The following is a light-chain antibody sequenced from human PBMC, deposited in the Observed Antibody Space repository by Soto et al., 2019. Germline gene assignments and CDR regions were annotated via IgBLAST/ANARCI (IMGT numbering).Light chain of an antibody. CDR3: MQGKYWPPIT. Sequence: DVVMTQSPLSLPVTLVHPASISCRSSQILVYSDGNSYLSWFQQRPGQSPRRLIYRASNRDSGVPDRFSGSGSGTDFTLKISRVEVEDVGVYYCMQGKYWPPITFGQGTRLEI. V-gene: IGKV2-30*01. CDR2: RAS. CDR1: QILVYSDGNSY. J-gene: IGKJ5*01.